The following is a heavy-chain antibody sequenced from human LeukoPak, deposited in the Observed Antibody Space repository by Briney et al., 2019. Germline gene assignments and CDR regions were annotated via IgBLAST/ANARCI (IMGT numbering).Heavy chain of an antibody. D-gene: IGHD6-13*01. CDR1: GGSISSSNW. CDR3: ARGRVSSSSWYSTYYYYFYMDV. J-gene: IGHJ6*03. CDR2: IYHSGST. V-gene: IGHV4-4*02. Sequence: PSGTLSLTCAVSGGSISSSNWWSWVRQPPGKGLEWIGEIYHSGSTNYNPSLKSRVTISVDKSKNHFSLELSSVTAADTAVYFCARGRVSSSSWYSTYYYYFYMDVWGKGTTVTVSS.